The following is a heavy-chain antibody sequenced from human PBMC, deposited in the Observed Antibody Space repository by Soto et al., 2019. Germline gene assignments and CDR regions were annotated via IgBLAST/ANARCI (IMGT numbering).Heavy chain of an antibody. V-gene: IGHV1-2*02. D-gene: IGHD6-6*01. J-gene: IGHJ6*02. CDR2: INPNSGGT. Sequence: ASVKVSCKASGYTFTGYYMHWVRQAPGQGLEWMGWINPNSGGTNYAQKFQGRVTMTRDTSISTAYMELSRLRSDDTAVYYCARGREQIVPSYYYGMDVWGQGTTVTVSS. CDR1: GYTFTGYY. CDR3: ARGREQIVPSYYYGMDV.